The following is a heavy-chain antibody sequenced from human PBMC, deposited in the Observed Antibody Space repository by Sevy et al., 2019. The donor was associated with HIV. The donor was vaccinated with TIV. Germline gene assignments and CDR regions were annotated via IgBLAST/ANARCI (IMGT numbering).Heavy chain of an antibody. Sequence: GGSLRLSCAASGFSLTTSDMHWVRQAPGKGLEWVAYVRNDGYNKYYGDSVRDRFTISRDSPKNTLYLQMNSLRDEDTAIDYCARGRKTTEEWLEELDYYYGLDVWGQGTTVTVSS. J-gene: IGHJ6*02. CDR2: VRNDGYNK. D-gene: IGHD2-8*01. V-gene: IGHV3-30*02. CDR1: GFSLTTSD. CDR3: ARGRKTTEEWLEELDYYYGLDV.